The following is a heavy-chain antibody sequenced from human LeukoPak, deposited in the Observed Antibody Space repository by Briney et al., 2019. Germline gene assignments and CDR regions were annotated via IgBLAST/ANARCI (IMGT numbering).Heavy chain of an antibody. J-gene: IGHJ4*02. CDR3: ARGGPIIVTSGGDGVPFDY. D-gene: IGHD3-16*01. Sequence: PGGSLRLSCAASGFTFSSHAMHWVRQAPGKGLEWVADISHDGSNKYYADSVKGRFTISRDNSKNTLYLEMNSLRIEDTAVYYCARGGPIIVTSGGDGVPFDYWGQGTLVTVSS. CDR1: GFTFSSHA. CDR2: ISHDGSNK. V-gene: IGHV3-30*04.